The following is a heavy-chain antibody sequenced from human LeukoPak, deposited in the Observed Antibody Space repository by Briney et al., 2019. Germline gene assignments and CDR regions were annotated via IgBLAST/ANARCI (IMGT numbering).Heavy chain of an antibody. D-gene: IGHD2-8*01. CDR2: INPNSGAT. CDR1: GYPFIGQY. V-gene: IGHV1-2*02. Sequence: ASVTVSFKTSGYPFIGQYLSWVRQAPGQGLEWMGRINPNSGATNYAQKFQGRLTMTRDTAISTAYMELSRLTSDDTSVYYCAIGFPYCPTGSCSLFYYYMDIWGNGTTVTVSS. CDR3: AIGFPYCPTGSCSLFYYYMDI. J-gene: IGHJ6*03.